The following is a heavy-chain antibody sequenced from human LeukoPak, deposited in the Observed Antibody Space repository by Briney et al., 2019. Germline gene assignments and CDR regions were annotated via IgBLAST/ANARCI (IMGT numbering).Heavy chain of an antibody. CDR1: GYTFTSYG. V-gene: IGHV1-18*01. CDR3: ARDFLYCSGGSCYAWGFDP. Sequence: ASVKVSCKASGYTFTSYGISWVRQAPGQGLEWMGWISAYNGNTNYAQKLQGRVTMTTDTSTSTAYMELRSLRSDDTAVYYCARDFLYCSGGSCYAWGFDPWGQGTLVTVSS. D-gene: IGHD2-15*01. J-gene: IGHJ5*02. CDR2: ISAYNGNT.